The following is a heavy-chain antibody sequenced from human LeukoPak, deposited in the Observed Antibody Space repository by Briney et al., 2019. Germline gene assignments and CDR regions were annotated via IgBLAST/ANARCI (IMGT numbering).Heavy chain of an antibody. D-gene: IGHD1-26*01. Sequence: PSQTQSLTCTVSGGSISSCGYYWNWIRQHPGKGLEWIGYIYYSGSTYYNPSLKSRVTISVDTSKNQFSLKLSSVTAADTAVYYCARGLEHTRKVGATSDYWGQGTLVTVSS. CDR2: IYYSGST. V-gene: IGHV4-31*03. J-gene: IGHJ4*02. CDR1: GGSISSCGYY. CDR3: ARGLEHTRKVGATSDY.